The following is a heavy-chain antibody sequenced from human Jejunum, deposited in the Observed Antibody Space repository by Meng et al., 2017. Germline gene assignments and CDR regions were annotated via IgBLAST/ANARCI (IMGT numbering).Heavy chain of an antibody. CDR1: GGPASSGSYY. CDR2: IYYGGTT. V-gene: IGHV4-61*01. D-gene: IGHD5-18*01. Sequence: QVKLQESGPGLVRPSETLSLTCTVSGGPASSGSYYWSWIRQPPGKGLEWIGYIYYGGTTNYNPSLKSRVTISADTSKNQFSLKLSSVTAADTAVYYCARGSRGYSYGWGQGTLVTVSS. CDR3: ARGSRGYSYG. J-gene: IGHJ4*02.